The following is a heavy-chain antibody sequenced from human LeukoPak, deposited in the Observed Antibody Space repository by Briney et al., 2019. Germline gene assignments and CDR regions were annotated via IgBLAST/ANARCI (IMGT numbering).Heavy chain of an antibody. V-gene: IGHV3-23*01. Sequence: GGSLTLSCPASGFAFRNYDMIWVRQAPGRGLEWVSGITTDGSGAYYADSVKGRFTVSRDNSKNTVCLQMNSLRGEDAAIYYCAKGVLGAGSLLEYFQHWGQGTLVTVSS. J-gene: IGHJ1*01. CDR3: AKGVLGAGSLLEYFQH. CDR1: GFAFRNYD. D-gene: IGHD3-10*01. CDR2: ITTDGSGA.